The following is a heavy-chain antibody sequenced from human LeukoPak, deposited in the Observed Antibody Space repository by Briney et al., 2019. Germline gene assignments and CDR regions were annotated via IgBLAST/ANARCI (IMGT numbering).Heavy chain of an antibody. D-gene: IGHD2-2*01. Sequence: SETLSLTCTVSGGSISSYYWSWIRQPPGEGLEWIGYIYYSGSTNYNPSLKSRVTISVDTSKNQFSLKLSSVTAADTAVYYCARVHPHIVVVPAASYYYMDVWGKGTTVTVSS. J-gene: IGHJ6*03. CDR1: GGSISSYY. V-gene: IGHV4-59*01. CDR3: ARVHPHIVVVPAASYYYMDV. CDR2: IYYSGST.